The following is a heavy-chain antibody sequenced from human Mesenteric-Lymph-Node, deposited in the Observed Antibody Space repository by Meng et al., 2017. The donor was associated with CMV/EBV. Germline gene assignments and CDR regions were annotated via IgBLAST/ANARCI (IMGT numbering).Heavy chain of an antibody. Sequence: SETLSLTCTVSGGSINSYYWNWIRQPPGKELEWIGYISYIGSTSYNPSLKSRVTISVDTSKNQFSLKLSSVTAADTALYYCARSYYDSNVYWGVGPPEYFQYWGQGTLVTVSS. D-gene: IGHD3-22*01. J-gene: IGHJ1*01. CDR2: ISYIGST. CDR1: GGSINSYY. V-gene: IGHV4-59*01. CDR3: ARSYYDSNVYWGVGPPEYFQY.